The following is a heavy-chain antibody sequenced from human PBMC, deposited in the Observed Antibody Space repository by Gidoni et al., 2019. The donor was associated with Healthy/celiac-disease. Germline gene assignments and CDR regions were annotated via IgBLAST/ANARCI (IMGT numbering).Heavy chain of an antibody. CDR2: IYYSGST. J-gene: IGHJ4*02. D-gene: IGHD4-17*01. CDR1: GGSISSSSYY. V-gene: IGHV4-39*01. Sequence: QLQLQESGSGLSKPSETLSLTCTVSGGSISSSSYYWGWIRQPPGKGLEWIGSIYYSGSTYYNPSLKSRVTISVDTSKNQFSLKLSSVTAADTAVYYCARRPYGDSSFDYWGQGTLVTVSS. CDR3: ARRPYGDSSFDY.